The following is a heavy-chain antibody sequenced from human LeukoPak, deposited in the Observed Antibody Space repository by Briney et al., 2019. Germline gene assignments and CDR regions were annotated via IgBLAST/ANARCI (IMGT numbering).Heavy chain of an antibody. J-gene: IGHJ4*02. Sequence: GASVKVSCKASGYTFTGYYIHWVRQAPGQGLEWKGWINPNSGGTNYAQKFQGRVTVTRDTSISTAYMELTRLTSDDTAVYYCARDATARDYSNSDYWGQGTLVTVSS. D-gene: IGHD4-11*01. CDR2: INPNSGGT. CDR1: GYTFTGYY. CDR3: ARDATARDYSNSDY. V-gene: IGHV1-2*02.